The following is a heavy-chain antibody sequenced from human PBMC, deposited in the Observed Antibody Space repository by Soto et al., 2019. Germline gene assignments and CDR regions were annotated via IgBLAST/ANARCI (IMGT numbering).Heavy chain of an antibody. V-gene: IGHV1-69*06. D-gene: IGHD3-9*01. J-gene: IGHJ5*02. CDR3: ARERYFDWLKNWFDP. CDR1: GGTFSSYA. Sequence: SVKVSCKASGGTFSSYAISWVRQAPGQGLEWMGGIIPIFGTANYAQKFQGRVTITADKSTSTAYMELSSLRSEDTAVYYCARERYFDWLKNWFDPWGQGTLVTVSS. CDR2: IIPIFGTA.